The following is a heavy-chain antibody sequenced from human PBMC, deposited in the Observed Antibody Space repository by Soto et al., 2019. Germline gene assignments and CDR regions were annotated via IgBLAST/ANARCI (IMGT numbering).Heavy chain of an antibody. CDR2: ISYDGSNK. Sequence: GGSLRLSCAASGFTFSSYAMHWVRQAPGKGLEWVAVISYDGSNKYYADSVKGRFTISRDNSKNTLYLQMNSLRAEDTAVYYCARDSHLCSSTSCFDYWGQGTLVTVSS. V-gene: IGHV3-30-3*01. CDR1: GFTFSSYA. J-gene: IGHJ4*02. CDR3: ARDSHLCSSTSCFDY. D-gene: IGHD2-2*01.